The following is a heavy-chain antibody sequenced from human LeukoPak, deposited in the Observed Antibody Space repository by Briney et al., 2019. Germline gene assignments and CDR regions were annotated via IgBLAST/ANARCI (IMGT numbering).Heavy chain of an antibody. D-gene: IGHD5-18*01. Sequence: GGSLRLSCAASGFTFSSYSMNWVRQAPGKGLEWVSSISSSSSYVYYTDSVKGRFTISRDNAKNSLYLQMNSLRAEDTAVYYCARDAGDTAMVLDYWGQGTLVTVSS. V-gene: IGHV3-21*01. CDR2: ISSSSSYV. J-gene: IGHJ4*02. CDR3: ARDAGDTAMVLDY. CDR1: GFTFSSYS.